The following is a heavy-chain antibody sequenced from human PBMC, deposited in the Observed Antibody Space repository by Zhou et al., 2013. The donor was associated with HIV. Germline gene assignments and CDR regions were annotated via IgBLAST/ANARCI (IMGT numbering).Heavy chain of an antibody. CDR2: ISAYNGNT. J-gene: IGHJ4*02. CDR1: GYTFSNYD. D-gene: IGHD5-12*01. V-gene: IGHV1-18*01. CDR3: ARDSGYSGYLDHDY. Sequence: QVQLVQSGAELKEPGASVRVSCKASGYTFSNYDINWVRQAPGQGPEWMGWISAYNGNTNYAKKFQGRVTMTTDTSTSTSYLEMRGLRSDDTAVYYCARDSGYSGYLDHDYWGQGTLVTVSS.